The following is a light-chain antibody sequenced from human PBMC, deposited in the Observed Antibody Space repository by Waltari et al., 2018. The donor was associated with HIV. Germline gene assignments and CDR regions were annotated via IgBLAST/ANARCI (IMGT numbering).Light chain of an antibody. V-gene: IGKV3-15*01. CDR1: QSVCSK. Sequence: EIVMTQSQATLSVSPGERATLSCRASQSVCSKLAWYQYKFGQAPRLLIYGAYNRATGIPARFSGSGSGTEFTLTISSLQSEDFVVYYCQQYNQWPPGTFGQGTKVEI. CDR3: QQYNQWPPGT. J-gene: IGKJ1*01. CDR2: GAY.